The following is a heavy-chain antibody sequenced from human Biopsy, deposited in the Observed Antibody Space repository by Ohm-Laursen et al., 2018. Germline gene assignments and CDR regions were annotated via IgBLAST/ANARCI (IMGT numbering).Heavy chain of an antibody. J-gene: IGHJ4*02. D-gene: IGHD3-10*01. CDR2: LFTSGTT. Sequence: GTLSLTCAVSGGSFTGHYWTWMRQPAGKGLEWIGRLFTSGTTNYSPSLNNRVTMSVDTSKNQFSLRLTSVTAADTAVYYCVRGGSGSFPFDYWGPGTLVTVSS. CDR1: GGSFTGHY. CDR3: VRGGSGSFPFDY. V-gene: IGHV4-4*07.